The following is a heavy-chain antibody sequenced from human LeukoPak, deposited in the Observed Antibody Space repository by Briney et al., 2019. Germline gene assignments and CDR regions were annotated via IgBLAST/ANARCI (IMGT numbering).Heavy chain of an antibody. CDR1: GGSISSGDYY. D-gene: IGHD3-3*01. CDR2: IYYSGST. CDR3: ARTITLFGVVHYYYMDV. Sequence: SQTLSLTCTVSGGSISSGDYYWSWIRQPPGKGLEWIGYIYYSGSTYYNPSLKSRLTMSLGTSKNQFSLKLKSVTAADTAVYYCARTITLFGVVHYYYMDVWGRGITVTVSS. V-gene: IGHV4-30-4*01. J-gene: IGHJ6*03.